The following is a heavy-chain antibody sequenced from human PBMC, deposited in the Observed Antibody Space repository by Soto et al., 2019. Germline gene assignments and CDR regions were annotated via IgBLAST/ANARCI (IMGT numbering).Heavy chain of an antibody. CDR1: GGSIGDNS. CDR2: IHYKGST. J-gene: IGHJ3*01. CDR3: ARLNRDEVGYGLDV. Sequence: SETLSLTCSVSGGSIGDNSWSWIRQPPKKGPEWIGYIHYKGSTSYNPSLKGRVTISVDTSRNQLSLNLNSVTAADTAVYHCARLNRDEVGYGLDVWGQGTLVTVSS. V-gene: IGHV4-59*01. D-gene: IGHD3-10*01.